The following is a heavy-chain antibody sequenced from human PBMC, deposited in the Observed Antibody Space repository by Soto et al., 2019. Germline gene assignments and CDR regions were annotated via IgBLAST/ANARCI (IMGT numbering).Heavy chain of an antibody. CDR2: ISFDGSNK. D-gene: IGHD6-13*01. V-gene: IGHV3-30-3*01. CDR1: GFTFSSYA. CDR3: ARDGSISWYGSRYFEL. J-gene: IGHJ2*01. Sequence: QVQLVESGGGVVQPGRSLRLSCAASGFTFSSYAMHWVRQAPGKGLEWVAIISFDGSNKYYADSMTGRFTISRDNSKNTLYLQMNSLRAEDTAVYYGARDGSISWYGSRYFELWGRCTLVTVSS.